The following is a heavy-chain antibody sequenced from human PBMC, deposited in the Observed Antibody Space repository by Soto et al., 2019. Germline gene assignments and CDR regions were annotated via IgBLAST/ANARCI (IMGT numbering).Heavy chain of an antibody. D-gene: IGHD6-19*01. CDR2: IYYSGST. CDR3: ARLDGSARNDF. Sequence: SLTCTVSGEAISGSSYYWGWIRQPPGKGLEWIGNIYYSGSTYYNPSLKSRVTVSVDTSKNQFSLKLSSVTAADTAVYYCARLDGSARNDFWGQGTLVTVSS. J-gene: IGHJ4*02. CDR1: GEAISGSSYY. V-gene: IGHV4-39*01.